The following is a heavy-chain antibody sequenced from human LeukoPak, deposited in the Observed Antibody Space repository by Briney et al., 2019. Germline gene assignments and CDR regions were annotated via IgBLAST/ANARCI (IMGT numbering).Heavy chain of an antibody. V-gene: IGHV3-21*01. CDR3: AREIAVAGSH. J-gene: IGHJ4*02. Sequence: PGGSLRLSCAASGFTFSSYSMNWVRQAPGKGLEWVSSISSSSSYIYYADSVQGRFTISRDNAKNSLYLQMNSLRAEDTAVYYCAREIAVAGSHWGQGTLVTVSS. CDR1: GFTFSSYS. D-gene: IGHD6-19*01. CDR2: ISSSSSYI.